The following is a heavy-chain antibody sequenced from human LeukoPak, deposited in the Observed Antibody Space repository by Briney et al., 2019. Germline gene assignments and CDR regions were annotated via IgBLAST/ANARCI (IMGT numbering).Heavy chain of an antibody. CDR1: GYTFTSYD. CDR2: MNPNSGNT. D-gene: IGHD3-9*01. Sequence: ASVKVSCKASGYTFTSYDINWVRQATGQGLEWMGWMNPNSGNTGYAQKFQGRVTMTRNTSISTAYMELSSPRSEDTAVYYCARAPTYYDILTGGYYYYGVDVWGQGTTVTVSS. J-gene: IGHJ6*02. V-gene: IGHV1-8*01. CDR3: ARAPTYYDILTGGYYYYGVDV.